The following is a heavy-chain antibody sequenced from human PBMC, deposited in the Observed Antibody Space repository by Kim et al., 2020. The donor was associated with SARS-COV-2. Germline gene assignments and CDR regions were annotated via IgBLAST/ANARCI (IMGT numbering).Heavy chain of an antibody. V-gene: IGHV1-18*01. CDR2: ISAYNGNT. CDR1: GYTFTSYG. J-gene: IGHJ4*02. D-gene: IGHD3-10*01. Sequence: ASVKVSCKASGYTFTSYGISWVRQAPGQGLEWMGWISAYNGNTNYAQKLQGRVTMTTDTSTSTAYMELRSLRSDDTAVYYCARGTSSPRPFGEWFPAIDYWGQGTLVTVSS. CDR3: ARGTSSPRPFGEWFPAIDY.